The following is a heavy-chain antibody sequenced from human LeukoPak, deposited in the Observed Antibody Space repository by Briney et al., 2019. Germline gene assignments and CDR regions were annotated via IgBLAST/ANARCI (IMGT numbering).Heavy chain of an antibody. V-gene: IGHV3-23*01. CDR2: ISGSGGST. CDR1: GFTFSSYA. CDR3: AKDYTIFGVVHPRPYDY. Sequence: PGGSLRLPCAASGFTFSSYAMSWVRQAPGKGLEWVSAISGSGGSTYYADSVKGRFTISRDNSKNTLYLQMNSLRAEDTAVYYCAKDYTIFGVVHPRPYDYSGQGTLVTASS. D-gene: IGHD3-3*01. J-gene: IGHJ4*02.